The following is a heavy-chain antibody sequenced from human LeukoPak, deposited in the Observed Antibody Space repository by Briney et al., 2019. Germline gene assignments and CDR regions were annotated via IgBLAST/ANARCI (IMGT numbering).Heavy chain of an antibody. D-gene: IGHD3-22*01. CDR1: GFIFSSCW. CDR3: ARSSSGFTMIVVVIDY. CDR2: ISYDGSNK. Sequence: GGSLRLSCAASGFIFSSCWVSWVRQAPGKGLEWVAVISYDGSNKYYADSVKGRFTISRDNSKNTLYLQMNSLRAEDTAVYYCARSSSGFTMIVVVIDYWGQGTLVTVSS. V-gene: IGHV3-30*03. J-gene: IGHJ4*02.